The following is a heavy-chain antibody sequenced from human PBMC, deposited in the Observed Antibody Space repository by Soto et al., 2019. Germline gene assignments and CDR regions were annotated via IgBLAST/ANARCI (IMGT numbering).Heavy chain of an antibody. CDR2: ISYGGST. CDR1: GGSINSGGYC. J-gene: IGHJ5*02. D-gene: IGHD5-18*01. V-gene: IGHV4-31*03. CDR3: SRGIPA. Sequence: QVQLQESGPGLVKPSQTLSLTCTVSGGSINSGGYCWSWIRQHPGKGLEWIGCISYGGSTSYNASLKHRVPTSADTSTNQFSLRLSSVTPADPAVYSSSRGIPAWGQGTLIPVPS.